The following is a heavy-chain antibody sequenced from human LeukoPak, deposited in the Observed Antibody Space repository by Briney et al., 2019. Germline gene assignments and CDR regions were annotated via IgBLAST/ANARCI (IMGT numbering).Heavy chain of an antibody. CDR1: GGSISSYY. J-gene: IGHJ5*02. CDR2: IYYSGST. D-gene: IGHD3-10*01. Sequence: KPSETLSLTCTVSGGSISSYYWSWIRQPPGKGLEWIGYIYYSGSTNYNPSLKSRVTISVDTSKNQFSLKLSSVTAADTAVYYCARWFGYYGSGSYYRDNWFDPWGQGTLVTVSS. V-gene: IGHV4-59*01. CDR3: ARWFGYYGSGSYYRDNWFDP.